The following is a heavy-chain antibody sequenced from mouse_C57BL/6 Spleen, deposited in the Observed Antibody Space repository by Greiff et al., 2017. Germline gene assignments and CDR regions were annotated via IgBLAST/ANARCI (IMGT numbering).Heavy chain of an antibody. J-gene: IGHJ4*01. CDR1: GFTFTDYY. D-gene: IGHD1-1*01. Sequence: VKLVESGAGLVQPGGSLSLSCAASGFTFTDYYMSWVRQPPGKALEWLGFIRNKANGYTAEYSAPVKGRFTISRDNSQSILYLQMNALSAEDSAAYYCAGYINCGSNRYAMDYWGQGTSVTVSS. V-gene: IGHV7-3*01. CDR3: AGYINCGSNRYAMDY. CDR2: IRNKANGYTA.